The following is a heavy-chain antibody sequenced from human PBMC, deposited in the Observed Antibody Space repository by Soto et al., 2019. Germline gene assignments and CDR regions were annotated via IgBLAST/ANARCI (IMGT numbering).Heavy chain of an antibody. CDR1: GFSLSTSGVG. CDR2: IYWNDDK. V-gene: IGHV2-5*01. J-gene: IGHJ5*02. D-gene: IGHD3-3*01. CDR3: AHRLCYDFWSGYSMRENWFDP. Sequence: KESGPTLVKPTQTLTLTCTFSGFSLSTSGVGVGWIRQPPGKALEWLALIYWNDDKRYSPSLKSRLTITKDTSKNQVVLTMTNMDPVDTATYYCAHRLCYDFWSGYSMRENWFDPWGQGTLVTVSS.